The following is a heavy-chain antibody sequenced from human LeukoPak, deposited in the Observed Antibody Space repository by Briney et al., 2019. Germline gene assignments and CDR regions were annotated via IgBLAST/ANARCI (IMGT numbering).Heavy chain of an antibody. Sequence: PGGSLRLSCAASGFTFSTYSMNWVRQAPGKGLEWVSYISSSSSSIYYTDSVKGRFTISRDNAKNLLYLEMNSLGTEDTALYYCARDAEILWFGVFDNWGQGTLVAVSS. CDR2: ISSSSSSI. D-gene: IGHD3-10*01. V-gene: IGHV3-48*04. CDR1: GFTFSTYS. CDR3: ARDAEILWFGVFDN. J-gene: IGHJ4*02.